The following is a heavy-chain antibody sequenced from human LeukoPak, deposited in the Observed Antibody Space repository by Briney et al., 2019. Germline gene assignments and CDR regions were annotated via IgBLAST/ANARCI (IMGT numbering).Heavy chain of an antibody. D-gene: IGHD3-10*01. CDR3: AREGGVRYYYYMDV. J-gene: IGHJ6*03. Sequence: SSETLSLTCTVSGGSISSGSYYWRWIRQPAGKGLEWIGRIYTSGSTNYNPSLKSRATISVDTSKNQFSLKLSSVTAADTAVYYCAREGGVRYYYYMDVWGKGTTVTVSS. CDR1: GGSISSGSYY. CDR2: IYTSGST. V-gene: IGHV4-61*02.